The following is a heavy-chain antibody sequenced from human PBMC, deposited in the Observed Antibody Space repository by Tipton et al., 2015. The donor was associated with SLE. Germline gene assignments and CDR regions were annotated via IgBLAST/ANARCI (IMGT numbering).Heavy chain of an antibody. D-gene: IGHD3-3*01. CDR2: IYYSGST. CDR3: ARDFWSGYGSFDS. Sequence: TLSLTCTVSGGSISNYYWNWTRQPPGKGLEWIGYIYYSGSTNYNPSLKSRVTISVDTSKNQFSLKLSSVTAADTAVYYCARDFWSGYGSFDSWGRGTLVTVSP. J-gene: IGHJ4*02. CDR1: GGSISNYY. V-gene: IGHV4-59*01.